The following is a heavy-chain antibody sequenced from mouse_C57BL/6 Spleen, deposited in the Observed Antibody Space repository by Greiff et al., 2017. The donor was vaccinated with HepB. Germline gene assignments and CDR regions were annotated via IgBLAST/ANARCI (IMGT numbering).Heavy chain of an antibody. V-gene: IGHV5-17*01. J-gene: IGHJ3*01. Sequence: EVQRVESGGGLVKPGGSLKLSCAASGFTFSDYGMHWVRQAPEKGLEWVAYISSGSSTIYYADTVKGRFTISRDNAKNTLFLQMTSLRSEDTAMYYCARGLVPWFAYWGQGTLVTVSA. D-gene: IGHD4-1*01. CDR3: ARGLVPWFAY. CDR2: ISSGSSTI. CDR1: GFTFSDYG.